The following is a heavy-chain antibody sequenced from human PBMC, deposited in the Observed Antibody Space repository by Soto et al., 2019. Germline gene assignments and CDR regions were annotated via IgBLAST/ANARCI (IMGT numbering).Heavy chain of an antibody. CDR1: GGSISSSNW. Sequence: QVQLQESGPGLVKPSGTLSLTGAVSGGSISSSNWWSWVRQPPGKGLEWIGEIYHSGSTNYNPSLKSRVTISVDKSKNQFSLKLSSVTAADTAVYYCAVQYCSSTSCPYYYYYGMDVWGQGTTVTVSS. D-gene: IGHD2-2*01. CDR3: AVQYCSSTSCPYYYYYGMDV. CDR2: IYHSGST. J-gene: IGHJ6*02. V-gene: IGHV4-4*02.